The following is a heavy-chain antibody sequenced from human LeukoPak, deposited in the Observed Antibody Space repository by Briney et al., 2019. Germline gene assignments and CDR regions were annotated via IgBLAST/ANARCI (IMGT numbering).Heavy chain of an antibody. V-gene: IGHV1-18*01. CDR1: GYSFTSYC. CDR2: ISAYNGNT. J-gene: IGHJ4*02. Sequence: GSVTLSCKLSGYSFTSYCTSWVRQAPGQGREWMGWISAYNGNTNYAQKLQGRVTMTTDTSTSTAYMELRGLRSDDTAVYYCARGDGDHTYYFDYWGQGTLVTVSS. CDR3: ARGDGDHTYYFDY. D-gene: IGHD4-17*01.